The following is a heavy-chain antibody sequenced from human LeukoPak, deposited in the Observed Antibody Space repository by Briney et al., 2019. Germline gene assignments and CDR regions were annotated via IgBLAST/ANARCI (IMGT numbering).Heavy chain of an antibody. CDR3: ARDLYAGVLTH. Sequence: ASVKVSCKASGYTFSSYVINWVRQAPGQGLEWMGRISPYSGKTNYAQKLQGRVTITTDTSTSTAYMQLRHLRSDDTAVYYCARDLYAGVLTHWGQGTLVTVSS. V-gene: IGHV1-18*01. D-gene: IGHD2-21*02. J-gene: IGHJ4*02. CDR2: ISPYSGKT. CDR1: GYTFSSYV.